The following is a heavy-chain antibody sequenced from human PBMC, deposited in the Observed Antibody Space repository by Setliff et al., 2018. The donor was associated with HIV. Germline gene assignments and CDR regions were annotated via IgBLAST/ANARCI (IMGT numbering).Heavy chain of an antibody. J-gene: IGHJ3*02. Sequence: GGSLRLSCAASGFTFSSYAMNWVRQAPGKGLEWVAAISYDGSNKYYADSMQGRFTVSRDNSKNTLYLQMNSLGAEDTAVYYCARDFLAWTLGGAFDIWGQGTMVTVSS. V-gene: IGHV3-30-3*01. CDR1: GFTFSSYA. D-gene: IGHD3-10*01. CDR2: ISYDGSNK. CDR3: ARDFLAWTLGGAFDI.